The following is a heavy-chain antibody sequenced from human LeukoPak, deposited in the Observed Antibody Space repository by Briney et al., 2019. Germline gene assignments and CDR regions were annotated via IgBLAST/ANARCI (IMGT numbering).Heavy chain of an antibody. V-gene: IGHV3-7*01. CDR2: INQDGSEK. Sequence: GGSLRLSCAGSGFPFSSYWMTWVRQAPGKGLEWVANINQDGSEKSYVDSVRGRFTISRDNAKNSLYLQMNSLRAEDTAVYYCARSVGATRADAFDIWGQGTMVTVSS. CDR1: GFPFSSYW. CDR3: ARSVGATRADAFDI. J-gene: IGHJ3*02. D-gene: IGHD1-26*01.